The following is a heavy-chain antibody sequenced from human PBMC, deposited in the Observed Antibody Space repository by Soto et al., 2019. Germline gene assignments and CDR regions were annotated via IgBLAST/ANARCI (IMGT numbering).Heavy chain of an antibody. V-gene: IGHV1-18*01. CDR3: ARSYYYGSGSQIYCYYGMDV. Sequence: QVQLVQSGAEVKKPGASVKVSCKASGYTFTSYGISWVRQAPGQGLEWMGWISAYNGNTNYAQKLQGRVTMTTDTSTSTAYMELRSLRSDDTAVYYCARSYYYGSGSQIYCYYGMDVWGQGTTVTVSS. CDR2: ISAYNGNT. D-gene: IGHD3-10*01. J-gene: IGHJ6*02. CDR1: GYTFTSYG.